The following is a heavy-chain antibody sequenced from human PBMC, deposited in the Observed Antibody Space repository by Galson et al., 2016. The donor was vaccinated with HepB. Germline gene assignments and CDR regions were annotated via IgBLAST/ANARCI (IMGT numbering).Heavy chain of an antibody. J-gene: IGHJ4*02. CDR1: GGAFSSYA. CDR3: AREPPIGLRPEEGYFDY. D-gene: IGHD4-17*01. Sequence: SVKVSCKASGGAFSSYAFSWVRQAPGQGLEWMGGIIPSIGTANYVKTFQDRVTITADIFTTTAYMELSSLRSEDTAVYYCAREPPIGLRPEEGYFDYWGQGTLVTVSS. CDR2: IIPSIGTA. V-gene: IGHV1-69*06.